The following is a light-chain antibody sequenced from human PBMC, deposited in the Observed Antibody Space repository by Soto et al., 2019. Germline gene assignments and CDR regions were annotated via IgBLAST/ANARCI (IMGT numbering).Light chain of an antibody. V-gene: IGKV1-5*03. CDR3: QQYSTYALT. Sequence: DIQMTQSPSTLSASVGDRVTITCRATQSISSWLAWYQQKPGKAPNLLIYQASSLESGVPSRFSGSGSGTEFTLTISSLQPDDFATYYYQQYSTYALTFGGGTKVEIK. CDR2: QAS. CDR1: QSISSW. J-gene: IGKJ4*01.